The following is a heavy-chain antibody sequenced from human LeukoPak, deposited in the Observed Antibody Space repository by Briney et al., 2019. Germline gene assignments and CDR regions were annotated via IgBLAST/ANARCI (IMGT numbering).Heavy chain of an antibody. CDR2: IYYSGST. J-gene: IGHJ4*02. D-gene: IGHD6-19*01. CDR3: ARHYTSGWDFDY. Sequence: PSETLSLTCTVSGASISSYYWSWVRHPPGKGLEWIEYIYYSGSTSCNPSLKSRVTISVDTSKKQFSLKLTSVTAADTAVYYCARHYTSGWDFDYWGQGTLVTVSS. V-gene: IGHV4-59*08. CDR1: GASISSYY.